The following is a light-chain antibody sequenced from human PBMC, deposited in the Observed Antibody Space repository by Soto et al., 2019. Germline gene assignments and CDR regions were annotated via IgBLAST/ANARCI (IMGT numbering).Light chain of an antibody. CDR3: QQYNTWPFT. CDR2: SAS. Sequence: EIVLTQSPATLSVSPGESATLSCRASQNINIDLDWYQQKPGQTPKVLMFSASARETGIPARFTGGGSKTEFTLTISSLQPEDSAVYYCQQYNTWPFTFGPGTKVDIK. CDR1: QNINID. J-gene: IGKJ3*01. V-gene: IGKV3D-15*01.